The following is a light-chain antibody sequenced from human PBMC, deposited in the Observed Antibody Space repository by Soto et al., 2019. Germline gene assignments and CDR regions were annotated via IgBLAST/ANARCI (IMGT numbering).Light chain of an antibody. J-gene: IGKJ5*01. CDR2: LGS. CDR3: MQALLLIT. V-gene: IGKV2-28*01. CDR1: QSLLHSNGYNY. Sequence: DIVMTQSPLSLPVTPGEPASISCRSSQSLLHSNGYNYLDWYLQKPGQSPQLLIYLGSNRASGVPDRFSGSGSGTDFTLKISRVEAEDVGVYYCMQALLLITFGQGTRLEIK.